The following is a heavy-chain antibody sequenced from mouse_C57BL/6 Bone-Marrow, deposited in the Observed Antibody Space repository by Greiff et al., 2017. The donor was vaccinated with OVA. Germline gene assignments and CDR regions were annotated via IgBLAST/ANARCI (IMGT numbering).Heavy chain of an antibody. CDR1: GYSFTGYY. J-gene: IGHJ2*01. D-gene: IGHD1-1*01. V-gene: IGHV1-42*01. CDR3: ARATVVARDYFDY. Sequence: VQLQQSGPELVKPGASVKISCKASGYSFTGYYMNWVKQSPEKSLEWIGEINPSTGGTTYNQKFKAKATLTVDKSSSTAYMQLKSLTSEDSAVYYCARATVVARDYFDYWGKGTTLTVSS. CDR2: INPSTGGT.